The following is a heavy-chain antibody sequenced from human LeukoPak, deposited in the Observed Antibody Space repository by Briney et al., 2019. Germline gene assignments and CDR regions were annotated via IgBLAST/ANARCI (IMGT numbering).Heavy chain of an antibody. CDR3: AKGGSCSGGSCFTIAY. J-gene: IGHJ4*02. CDR2: ISGSGGST. V-gene: IGHV3-23*01. Sequence: PGGSLGLSCAASGFTFSSHWMSWLRQAPGKGLEWVSAISGSGGSTYYADSVKGRFTISRDNSKNTLYLQMNSLRAEDTAVYYCAKGGSCSGGSCFTIAYWGQGTLVTVSS. CDR1: GFTFSSHW. D-gene: IGHD2-15*01.